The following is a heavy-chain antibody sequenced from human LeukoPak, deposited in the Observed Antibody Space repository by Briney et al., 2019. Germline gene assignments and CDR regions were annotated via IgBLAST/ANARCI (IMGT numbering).Heavy chain of an antibody. V-gene: IGHV3-30*18. Sequence: GGSQRLSCAASGFTFSSYGMHWVRQAPGKGLEWVAVISYDGSNKYYADSVKGRFTISRDNSKNTLYLQMNSLRAEDTAVYYCAKDVVVAATRGWFDPWGQGTLVTVSS. D-gene: IGHD2-15*01. J-gene: IGHJ5*02. CDR1: GFTFSSYG. CDR3: AKDVVVAATRGWFDP. CDR2: ISYDGSNK.